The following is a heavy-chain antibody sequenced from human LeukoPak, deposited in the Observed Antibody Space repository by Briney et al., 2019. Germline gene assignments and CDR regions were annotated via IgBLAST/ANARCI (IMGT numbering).Heavy chain of an antibody. CDR2: INPNSGGT. V-gene: IGHV1-2*02. CDR1: GYTFTGYY. Sequence: ASVKVSCKASGYTFTGYYMHWVRQAPGQGLEWMGWINPNSGGTNYAQKFQGRVTMTRDTSISTAYMELSRLRSDDTAVYYCARLMFNGYGYGSFDYWGQGTLVTVSS. D-gene: IGHD5-18*01. CDR3: ARLMFNGYGYGSFDY. J-gene: IGHJ4*02.